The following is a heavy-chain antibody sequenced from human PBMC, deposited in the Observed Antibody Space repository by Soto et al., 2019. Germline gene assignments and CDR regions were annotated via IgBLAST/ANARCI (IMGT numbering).Heavy chain of an antibody. V-gene: IGHV3-15*01. J-gene: IGHJ2*01. D-gene: IGHD2-2*01. CDR3: TTAPLRYCSSTSCYHWYFDL. Sequence: LRLSCAASGFTFSNAWMSWVRQAPGKGPEWVGRIKSKTDGGTTDYAAPVKGRFTISRDDSKNTLYLQMNSLKTEDTAVYYCTTAPLRYCSSTSCYHWYFDLWGRGTLVTVSS. CDR1: GFTFSNAW. CDR2: IKSKTDGGTT.